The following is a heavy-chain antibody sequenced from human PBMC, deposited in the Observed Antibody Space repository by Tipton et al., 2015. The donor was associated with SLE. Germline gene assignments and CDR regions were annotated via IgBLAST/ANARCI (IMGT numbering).Heavy chain of an antibody. CDR1: GGSISSSNYF. J-gene: IGHJ3*02. CDR2: ISYSGST. CDR3: ARPRSGDQIFDGFDI. D-gene: IGHD2-21*02. V-gene: IGHV4-39*07. Sequence: GLVKPSETLSLTCTVSGGSISSSNYFWAWIRQVPGKGLEWIGSISYSGSTYNNPSLKSRVTISVDTSKNQFSLKLRSVTAADTAVYYCARPRSGDQIFDGFDIWGQGTVVTVSS.